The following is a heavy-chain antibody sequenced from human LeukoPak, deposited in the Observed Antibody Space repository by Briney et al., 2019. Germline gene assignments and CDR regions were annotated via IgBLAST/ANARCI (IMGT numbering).Heavy chain of an antibody. J-gene: IGHJ4*02. V-gene: IGHV1-18*01. CDR1: GYTFTSYG. D-gene: IGHD2-15*01. CDR2: ISAYNGNT. Sequence: ASVKVSCKASGYTFTSYGISWVRQAPGQGLEWMGWISAYNGNTNYAQKLQGRVTMTTDTSTSTAYMELRSLRSDDTAVYYCARAVGDCSGGSCYSELDYWGQGALVTVSS. CDR3: ARAVGDCSGGSCYSELDY.